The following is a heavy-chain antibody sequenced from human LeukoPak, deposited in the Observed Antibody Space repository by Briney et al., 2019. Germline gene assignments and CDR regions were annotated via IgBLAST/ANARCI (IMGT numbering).Heavy chain of an antibody. D-gene: IGHD3-10*01. CDR3: AKGVGEGAFDI. V-gene: IGHV3-23*01. CDR2: ISTTGGIT. CDR1: GFTFSSYA. Sequence: PGGSLRLSCAASGFTFSSYAMSWVRQAPGKGLEWVSSISTTGGITYYADSVKGRFTISRDNFKNMLFLQMNSLRAEDTAGYYCAKGVGEGAFDIWGQGTMVTVSS. J-gene: IGHJ3*02.